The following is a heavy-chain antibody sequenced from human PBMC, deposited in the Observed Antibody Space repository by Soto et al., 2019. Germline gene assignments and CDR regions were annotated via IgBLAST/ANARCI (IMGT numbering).Heavy chain of an antibody. D-gene: IGHD4-17*01. Sequence: GGSLRLSCAASGFTFSSYAMSWVRQAPGKGLEWVSAISGSGGSTYYADSVKGRFTISRDNSKNTLYLQMNSLRAEDTAVYYCAKDINPPEKFYGDYGVTFDYWGQGTLVTVSS. J-gene: IGHJ4*02. V-gene: IGHV3-23*01. CDR1: GFTFSSYA. CDR3: AKDINPPEKFYGDYGVTFDY. CDR2: ISGSGGST.